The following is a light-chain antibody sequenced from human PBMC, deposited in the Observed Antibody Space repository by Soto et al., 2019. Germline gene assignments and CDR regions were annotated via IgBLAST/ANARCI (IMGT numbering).Light chain of an antibody. Sequence: DIQMTQSPSSLSASVGDRVTITCQASQDISNYLNWYQQKPGKAPKLLIYDASNLETGVPSRFSGSRAGTDFTYTISSLQPEDFATYYCEQYDNLPYTFGQGTKLEIK. CDR2: DAS. V-gene: IGKV1-33*01. CDR3: EQYDNLPYT. J-gene: IGKJ2*01. CDR1: QDISNY.